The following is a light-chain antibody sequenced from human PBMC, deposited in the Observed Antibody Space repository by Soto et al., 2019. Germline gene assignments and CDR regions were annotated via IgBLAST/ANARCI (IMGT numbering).Light chain of an antibody. Sequence: EIVMTQSPATLSVSPGERATLSCRASQSVDSKLAWYQQKPGQGPRLLIYGASSRATGIPARFSGSGSGTEFTLTISSLQSEDFAVYYCQHYSIWLWTFGQGTKVEIK. V-gene: IGKV3-15*01. CDR2: GAS. CDR1: QSVDSK. J-gene: IGKJ1*01. CDR3: QHYSIWLWT.